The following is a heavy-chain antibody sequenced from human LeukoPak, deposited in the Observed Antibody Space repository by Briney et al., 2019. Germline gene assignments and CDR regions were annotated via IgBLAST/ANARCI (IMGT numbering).Heavy chain of an antibody. CDR3: AKDRTRLQSGGNYYYGMDV. Sequence: GGALRLSCAASGFTFSNYAMSWVRQAPGKGLEWVSTSNGSGGSTYDADTVKGRFTIARANSKNTLYLQMNSLRAEDTAVYYCAKDRTRLQSGGNYYYGMDVWGQGATVTVS. CDR1: GFTFSNYA. CDR2: SNGSGGST. J-gene: IGHJ6*02. D-gene: IGHD5-24*01. V-gene: IGHV3-23*01.